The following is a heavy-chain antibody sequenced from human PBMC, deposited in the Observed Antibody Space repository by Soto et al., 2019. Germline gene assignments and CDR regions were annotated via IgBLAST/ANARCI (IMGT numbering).Heavy chain of an antibody. D-gene: IGHD3-22*01. Sequence: QITLKESGPTLVKPTQTLTLTCTFSGFSLRNSGLGVGWIRQPPGKALEWLALIYWDDDKRYSPSLKSRLTISKHTSKTQVVLTMTNMAPVDTATYYCAHRRPYVSRAYPVLFDYWGQGTLVTVSS. CDR1: GFSLRNSGLG. V-gene: IGHV2-5*02. CDR2: IYWDDDK. J-gene: IGHJ4*02. CDR3: AHRRPYVSRAYPVLFDY.